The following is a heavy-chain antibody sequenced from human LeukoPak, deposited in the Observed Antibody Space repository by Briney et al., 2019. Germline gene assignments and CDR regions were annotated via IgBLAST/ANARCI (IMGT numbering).Heavy chain of an antibody. Sequence: PGGSLRLSCAASGFTFSSFAINWVRQAPGKGLEWVSVITGSGSGADYADSVKGRFTISRDNSQNTVHLQMNSLRAEDTAVYYWARSPQGYFDSFTWYYRGRYYFDYWGQGTLVTVSS. J-gene: IGHJ4*02. V-gene: IGHV3-23*01. CDR3: ARSPQGYFDSFTWYYRGRYYFDY. CDR2: ITGSGSGA. CDR1: GFTFSSFA. D-gene: IGHD3-9*01.